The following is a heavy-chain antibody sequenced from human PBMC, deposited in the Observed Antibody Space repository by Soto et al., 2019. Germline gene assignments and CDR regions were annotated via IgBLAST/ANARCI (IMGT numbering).Heavy chain of an antibody. J-gene: IGHJ4*02. CDR1: GFTCSSYS. CDR3: AKRDSGSGRSPPLINY. V-gene: IGHV3-23*01. D-gene: IGHD3-10*01. CDR2: VGGGGDNT. Sequence: EVQLLESGGGLVQPGGSLRLSCAASGFTCSSYSMNWVRQAPGKGLEWVASVGGGGDNTFYADSVKGRFTISRDDSQNTLYLQMDSRRAEDTAVYFCAKRDSGSGRSPPLINYWGQGTLVTVSS.